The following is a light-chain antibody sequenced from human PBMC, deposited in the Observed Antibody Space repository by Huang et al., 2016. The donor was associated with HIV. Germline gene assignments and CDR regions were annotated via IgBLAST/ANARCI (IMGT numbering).Light chain of an antibody. CDR3: QQSYNTPT. CDR1: QRMNSY. CDR2: GAS. Sequence: DIQMTQSPSSLSASVGDRVTITCRASQRMNSYLNWYQQKPGKAPNLLSYGASSLQSGVPSRFSGSGSGTDFTLTISSLQPEDFATYYCQQSYNTPTVGHGTKVEI. V-gene: IGKV1-39*01. J-gene: IGKJ1*01.